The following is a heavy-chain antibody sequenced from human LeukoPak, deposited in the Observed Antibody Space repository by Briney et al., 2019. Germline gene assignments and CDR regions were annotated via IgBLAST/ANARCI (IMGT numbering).Heavy chain of an antibody. D-gene: IGHD1-20*01. CDR1: GFNFRNYW. V-gene: IGHV3-74*01. CDR2: IIGDGGLT. Sequence: GGSLRLSCAASGFNFRNYWMHWVRRAPGKGLVWVSRIIGDGGLTHYADSVRGRFTISRDNAKNMLYLQMHSLRVEDTAFYFCVRDGHNWNFDYWGQGSLVTVSS. J-gene: IGHJ4*02. CDR3: VRDGHNWNFDY.